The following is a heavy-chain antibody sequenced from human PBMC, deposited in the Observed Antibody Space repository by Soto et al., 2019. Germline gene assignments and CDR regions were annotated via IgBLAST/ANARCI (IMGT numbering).Heavy chain of an antibody. CDR1: GYSFTSYW. CDR2: IYPGDSDT. J-gene: IGHJ6*02. D-gene: IGHD3-10*01. V-gene: IGHV5-51*01. CDR3: ARHKGQRRGHTIERTYYYYGMDV. Sequence: GESLKISCKGSGYSFTSYWIGWVRQMPGKGLEWMGIIYPGDSDTRYSPSFQGQVTISADKSISTAYLQWSSLKASDTAMYYCARHKGQRRGHTIERTYYYYGMDVWGQGTTVTVSS.